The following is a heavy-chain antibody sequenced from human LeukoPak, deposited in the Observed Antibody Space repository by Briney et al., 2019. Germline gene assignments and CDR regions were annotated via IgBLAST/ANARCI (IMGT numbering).Heavy chain of an antibody. CDR1: GGSISSYY. CDR2: IYTSGST. J-gene: IGHJ5*02. CDR3: ARDRGPAATNWFDP. Sequence: PSETLSLTCTVSGGSISSYYWSWIRQPAGKGLEWIGRIYTSGSTNYNPSLKSRVTMSVDTSKNQFSLKLSSVTAADTAVYYCARDRGPAATNWFDPWGKGTLVTVSS. D-gene: IGHD2-2*01. V-gene: IGHV4-4*07.